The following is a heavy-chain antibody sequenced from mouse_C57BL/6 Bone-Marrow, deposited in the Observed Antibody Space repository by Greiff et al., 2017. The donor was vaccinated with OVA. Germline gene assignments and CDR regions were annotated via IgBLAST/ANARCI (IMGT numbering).Heavy chain of an antibody. V-gene: IGHV5-4*01. Sequence: EVQVVESGGGLVKPGGSLKLSCAASGFTFSSYAMSWVRQTPEKRLEWVATISDGGSYTYYPDNVKGRFTISRDNAKNNLYLQMSHLKSEDTAMYYCARETAQATPNYAMDYWGQGTSVTVSS. CDR3: ARETAQATPNYAMDY. CDR1: GFTFSSYA. J-gene: IGHJ4*01. D-gene: IGHD3-2*02. CDR2: ISDGGSYT.